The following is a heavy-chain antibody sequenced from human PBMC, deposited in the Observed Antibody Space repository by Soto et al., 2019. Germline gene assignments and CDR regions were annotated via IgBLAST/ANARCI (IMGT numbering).Heavy chain of an antibody. J-gene: IGHJ5*02. D-gene: IGHD2-8*01. CDR2: IIPILGIA. Sequence: ASVKVSCKASGGTFSSYTISWVRQAPGQGLEWMGRIIPILGIANYAQKFQGRVTITADKSTSTAYMELSSLRSEDTAVYCCASLYCTNGVCYMYWFDPWGRGTLVTVSS. CDR1: GGTFSSYT. V-gene: IGHV1-69*02. CDR3: ASLYCTNGVCYMYWFDP.